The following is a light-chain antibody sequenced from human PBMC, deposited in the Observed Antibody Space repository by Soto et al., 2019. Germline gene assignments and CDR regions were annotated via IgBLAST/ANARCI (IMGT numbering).Light chain of an antibody. J-gene: IGKJ1*01. V-gene: IGKV1-5*01. CDR1: QSISNW. Sequence: DIQMTQSPSTLSASVGDRVTITCRASQSISNWLAWYQQKPGKAPKVLIYDASSLETGVPSRFSGSGSGTEFTLTISRLQPDDFATYYCQQYNTQWAFGQGTKVEVK. CDR3: QQYNTQWA. CDR2: DAS.